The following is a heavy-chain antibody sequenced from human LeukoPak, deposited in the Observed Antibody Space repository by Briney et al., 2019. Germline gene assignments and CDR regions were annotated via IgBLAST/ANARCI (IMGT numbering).Heavy chain of an antibody. CDR3: AACLSATWAIDY. CDR2: IYYSGST. V-gene: IGHV4-39*07. CDR1: GGSIRDSSYY. Sequence: SETLSLTCSVSGGSIRDSSYYWALIRQPPGRGLEWIGSIYYSGSTYYNPSLQSRVTMSLDTSKNQFSLKLSSVTAADTAVYYCAACLSATWAIDYWGQGTLVTVSS. D-gene: IGHD1-1*01. J-gene: IGHJ4*02.